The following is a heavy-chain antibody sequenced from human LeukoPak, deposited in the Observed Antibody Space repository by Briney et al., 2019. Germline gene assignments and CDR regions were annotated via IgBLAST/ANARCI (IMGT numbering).Heavy chain of an antibody. Sequence: GGSLRLSCAASGFTFSSYAMHWVRQAPGKGLEWVAVISYDGSNKYYADSVKGRFTISRDKSKNTLYLQMNSLRPEDTAVYYCTNGPSKDGYNYSFDYWGQGTLVTVSS. CDR3: TNGPSKDGYNYSFDY. D-gene: IGHD5-24*01. CDR2: ISYDGSNK. V-gene: IGHV3-30*04. J-gene: IGHJ4*02. CDR1: GFTFSSYA.